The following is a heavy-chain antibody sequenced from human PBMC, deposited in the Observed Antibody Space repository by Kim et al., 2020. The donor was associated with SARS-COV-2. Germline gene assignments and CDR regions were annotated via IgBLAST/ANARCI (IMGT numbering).Heavy chain of an antibody. CDR3: TKARITGTTRDY. Sequence: SAHSVKRRFTVSRDTSKNTQYRQMNSLRAEDTAVYYCTKARITGTTRDYWGQGTLVTVSS. D-gene: IGHD1-20*01. J-gene: IGHJ4*02. V-gene: IGHV3-23*01.